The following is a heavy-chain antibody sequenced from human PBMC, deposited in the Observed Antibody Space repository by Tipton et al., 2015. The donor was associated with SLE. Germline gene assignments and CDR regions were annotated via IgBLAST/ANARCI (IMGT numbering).Heavy chain of an antibody. Sequence: SLRLSCAASAFRFSSYWMNWVRQGPGKGLEWVTSIKEDGSEKNYVDSVKGRFTISRDNAKNSLNLKMNSLRAEDTDGYYCASVTWSGRGYWGQVSLVTVSS. D-gene: IGHD1-1*01. CDR2: IKEDGSEK. CDR1: AFRFSSYW. J-gene: IGHJ4*02. V-gene: IGHV3-7*01. CDR3: ASVTWSGRGY.